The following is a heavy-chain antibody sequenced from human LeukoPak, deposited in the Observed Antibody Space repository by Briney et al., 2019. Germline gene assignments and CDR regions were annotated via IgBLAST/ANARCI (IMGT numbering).Heavy chain of an antibody. V-gene: IGHV1-69*13. J-gene: IGHJ6*03. Sequence: ASVKVSCKASEGTLSSYAISWVRKSPGQGLEWMGGIIPIFGTANYAQKFQGRVPITAAESTRTAYMELSSLRSEDTAVYYCARAPRLYGAARYYYYYMDVWGKGTTVTVAS. D-gene: IGHD6-6*01. CDR3: ARAPRLYGAARYYYYYMDV. CDR1: EGTLSSYA. CDR2: IIPIFGTA.